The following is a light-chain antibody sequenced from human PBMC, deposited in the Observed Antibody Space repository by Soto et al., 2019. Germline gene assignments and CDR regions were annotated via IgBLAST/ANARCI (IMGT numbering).Light chain of an antibody. CDR1: QSISSY. J-gene: IGKJ4*01. CDR2: DAS. Sequence: EIVLTQSPATLSLSPGERATLSCRASQSISSYLAWYQQKPGQAPRLLIYDASNRATGIPARFSGSGSGTDFTLTISSLEPEDFAVYYCQQHNNWPVTFGGGTKVDIK. CDR3: QQHNNWPVT. V-gene: IGKV3-11*01.